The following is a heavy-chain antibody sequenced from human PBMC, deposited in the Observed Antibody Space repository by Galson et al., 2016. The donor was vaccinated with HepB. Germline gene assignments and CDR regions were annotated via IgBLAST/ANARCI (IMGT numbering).Heavy chain of an antibody. Sequence: SVKVSCKASGGTFSSYAFSWVRQAPGQGLDWMGGIIPIFGTANYAQRFQGRVTITADESANTAYLELSSLSSEDTAVYYCARANGCIGKSCNLYYYYYYKMDVWGQGTTVTVSS. CDR2: IIPIFGTA. CDR1: GGTFSSYA. CDR3: ARANGCIGKSCNLYYYYYYKMDV. D-gene: IGHD2-15*01. J-gene: IGHJ6*02. V-gene: IGHV1-69*13.